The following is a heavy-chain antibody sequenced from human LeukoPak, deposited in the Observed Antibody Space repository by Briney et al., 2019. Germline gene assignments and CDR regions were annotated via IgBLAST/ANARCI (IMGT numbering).Heavy chain of an antibody. CDR1: GFTFSGYS. Sequence: PGGSLRLSCAASGFTFSGYSMNWVRQAVGKGLEWVSYISASSSSIYYADSVKGRFTISSDNAKNSLYLQMNSLRDEDTAVYYCARRAAGRPGADYFQHWGQGILVTVSS. D-gene: IGHD3-10*01. V-gene: IGHV3-48*02. CDR3: ARRAAGRPGADYFQH. CDR2: ISASSSSI. J-gene: IGHJ1*01.